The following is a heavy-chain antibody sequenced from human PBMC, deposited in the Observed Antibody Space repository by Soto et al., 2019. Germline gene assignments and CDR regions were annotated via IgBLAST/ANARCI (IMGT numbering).Heavy chain of an antibody. CDR2: INPSVGST. J-gene: IGHJ6*02. CDR3: ARSSGYEPRAHGDYYYGMDV. V-gene: IGHV1-46*01. Sequence: GASVKVSCTASGGTFSSYTISWVRQAPGQGLEWMGMINPSVGSTSYAQKFQGRVTMTWDKSTSTVYMELSSLRSEDTAVYYCARSSGYEPRAHGDYYYGMDVWGQGTTVTVSS. CDR1: GGTFSSYT. D-gene: IGHD5-12*01.